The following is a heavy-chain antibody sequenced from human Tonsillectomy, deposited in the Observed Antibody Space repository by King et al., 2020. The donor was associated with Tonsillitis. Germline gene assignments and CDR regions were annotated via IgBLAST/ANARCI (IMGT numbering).Heavy chain of an antibody. Sequence: TLKEAGPTLVKPTQTLRLTCTFSGLSLSTSEECVGWIRQPPVKALEWLGVIYWDDDKRFSPSLNSRRTITKDTSKNQVVLTMTNMDPVDTGTYYCAHRLAYHDRNYFDYWGQGTLVTVSS. CDR3: AHRLAYHDRNYFDY. D-gene: IGHD3-22*01. CDR1: GLSLSTSEEC. J-gene: IGHJ4*02. CDR2: IYWDDDK. V-gene: IGHV2-5*02.